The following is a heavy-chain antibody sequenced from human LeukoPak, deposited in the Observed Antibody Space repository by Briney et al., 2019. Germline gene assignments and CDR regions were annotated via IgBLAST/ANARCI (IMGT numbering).Heavy chain of an antibody. J-gene: IGHJ4*02. CDR2: ISYDGSNK. CDR3: AKDLGYSSGWPSDGVDY. V-gene: IGHV3-30*18. Sequence: PGGSLRLSCAASGFTFSSYGMHWVRQAPGKGLEWVAVISYDGSNKYYADSVKGRFTISRDNSKNTLYLQMNSLRAEDTAVYYCAKDLGYSSGWPSDGVDYWGQGTLVTVSS. CDR1: GFTFSSYG. D-gene: IGHD6-19*01.